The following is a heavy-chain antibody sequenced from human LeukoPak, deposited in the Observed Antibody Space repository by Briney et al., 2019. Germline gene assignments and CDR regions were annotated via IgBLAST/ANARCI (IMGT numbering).Heavy chain of an antibody. V-gene: IGHV1-18*01. CDR3: ARSTREAAFDP. CDR1: GYIFTSYG. Sequence: ASVKVSCKASGYIFTSYGISWVRQAPGQGLEWMGWISAYNGNTNYAQKLQGRVTMTKDTSTSTDYMELRSLRSDDTAVYYCARSTREAAFDPWGQGTLVTVSS. D-gene: IGHD2-2*01. J-gene: IGHJ5*02. CDR2: ISAYNGNT.